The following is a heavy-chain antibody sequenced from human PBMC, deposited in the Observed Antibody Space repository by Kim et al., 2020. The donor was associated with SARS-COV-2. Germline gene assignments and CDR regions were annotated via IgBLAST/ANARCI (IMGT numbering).Heavy chain of an antibody. D-gene: IGHD2-2*01. J-gene: IGHJ5*02. Sequence: GGSLRLSCAASGFTFSSYGMHWVRQAPGKGLEWVAVISYDGSNKYYADSVKGRFTISRDNSKNTLYLQMNSLRAEDTAVYYCAKSGCSSTSCYSQFNWFDPWGQGTLVTVSS. V-gene: IGHV3-30*18. CDR3: AKSGCSSTSCYSQFNWFDP. CDR2: ISYDGSNK. CDR1: GFTFSSYG.